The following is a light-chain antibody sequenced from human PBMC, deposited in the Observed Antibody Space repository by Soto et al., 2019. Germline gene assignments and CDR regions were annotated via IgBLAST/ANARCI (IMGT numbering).Light chain of an antibody. CDR2: GNN. J-gene: IGLJ1*01. V-gene: IGLV1-40*01. Sequence: QAVVTQPPSVSGAPGQRATISCTGSSSNIGAGYEVHWYQQLPGTAPKLLIYGNNNRPSGVPDRFSGSKSATSASLAITGLQAHDEADYYCQSYDSSLSALYVFGTGTKLTVL. CDR3: QSYDSSLSALYV. CDR1: SSNIGAGYE.